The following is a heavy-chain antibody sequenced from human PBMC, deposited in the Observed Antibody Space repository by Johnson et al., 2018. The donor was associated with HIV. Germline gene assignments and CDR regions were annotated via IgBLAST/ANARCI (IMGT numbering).Heavy chain of an antibody. CDR3: ARDRGNYYDSSGYYGVGAFDI. Sequence: VQLVESGGGLVKPGGSLRLSCAASGFTFNNAWMSWVRQAPGKGLEWVGRIKSKTDGGTTDYAAPVKGRFTISRDDSKNTLYLQMNSLRAEDTAVYYCARDRGNYYDSSGYYGVGAFDIWGQGTMVTVSS. CDR2: IKSKTDGGTT. CDR1: GFTFNNAW. J-gene: IGHJ3*02. D-gene: IGHD3-22*01. V-gene: IGHV3-15*01.